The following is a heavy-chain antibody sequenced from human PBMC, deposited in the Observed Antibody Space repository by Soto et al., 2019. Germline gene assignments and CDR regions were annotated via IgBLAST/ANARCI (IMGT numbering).Heavy chain of an antibody. J-gene: IGHJ3*01. CDR2: IIPVDGLE. CDR1: EDTLTNYF. D-gene: IGHD4-4*01. Sequence: QVQLVQSGAEVKKPGSSVKVSCKASEDTLTNYFITWVRQAPGQGLEWMGGIIPVDGLENYEQKFQGRVTIIANESTNTAYIELSSLRSEDTAVYYCARSRQAYRRVGASDVWGQGTLVTVSS. CDR3: ARSRQAYRRVGASDV. V-gene: IGHV1-69*01.